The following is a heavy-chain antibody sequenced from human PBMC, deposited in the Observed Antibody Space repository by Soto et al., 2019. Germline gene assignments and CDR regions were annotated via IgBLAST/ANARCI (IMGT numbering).Heavy chain of an antibody. D-gene: IGHD1-26*01. V-gene: IGHV3-30-3*01. CDR2: ISYDGTNK. CDR3: ARDDRSYPTNPFAY. J-gene: IGHJ4*02. Sequence: GGSLRLSCAASGFTFSSYAMHWVRQAPGKGLEWVAVISYDGTNKYYADSVRGRFTISRDNSKNTLYLQMNSLRAEDTAVYYCARDDRSYPTNPFAYWGQGTLVTVSS. CDR1: GFTFSSYA.